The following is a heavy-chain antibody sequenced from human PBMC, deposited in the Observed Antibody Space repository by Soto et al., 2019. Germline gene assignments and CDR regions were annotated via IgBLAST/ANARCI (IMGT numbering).Heavy chain of an antibody. V-gene: IGHV3-74*01. D-gene: IGHD2-8*01. J-gene: IGHJ4*02. Sequence: EVQLMESGGGLVQPGEALRLAWAASGFSIRKYWMHWVRQAPGKGPVWVSHIIGDGTTTDYAVSEKGGFTISRDNAKNTLFLQMDSRRVEDTAIYFCAIQDCTNDVCLEAAVTVGGALEYWGRGAQVTVSS. CDR1: GFSIRKYW. CDR3: AIQDCTNDVCLEAAVTVGGALEY. CDR2: IIGDGTTT.